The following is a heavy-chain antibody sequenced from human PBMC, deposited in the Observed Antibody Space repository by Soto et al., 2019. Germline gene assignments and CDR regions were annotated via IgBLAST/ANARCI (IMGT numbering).Heavy chain of an antibody. CDR3: ARVTMVRGVIPRYYFDY. J-gene: IGHJ4*02. V-gene: IGHV4-39*07. D-gene: IGHD3-10*01. CDR1: GGSISSSSYY. CDR2: IYYSGST. Sequence: SETLSLTCTVSGGSISSSSYYWGWIRQPPGKGLERIGSIYYSGSTYYNPSLKSRVTISVDTSKNQFSLKLSSVTAADTAVYYCARVTMVRGVIPRYYFDYWGQGTLVTVSS.